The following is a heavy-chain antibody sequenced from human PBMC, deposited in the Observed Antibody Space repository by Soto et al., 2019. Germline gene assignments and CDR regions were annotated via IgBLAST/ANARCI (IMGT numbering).Heavy chain of an antibody. Sequence: SETLSLTCAVYGGSFSGYYWSWIRQPPGKGLEWIGEINHSGSTNYNPSLKSRATISVDTSKNQFSLKLSSVTAADTAVYYCASRIAARPGSFLGQTYYYYGMDVWGQGTTVTVSS. J-gene: IGHJ6*02. D-gene: IGHD6-6*01. V-gene: IGHV4-34*01. CDR3: ASRIAARPGSFLGQTYYYYGMDV. CDR2: INHSGST. CDR1: GGSFSGYY.